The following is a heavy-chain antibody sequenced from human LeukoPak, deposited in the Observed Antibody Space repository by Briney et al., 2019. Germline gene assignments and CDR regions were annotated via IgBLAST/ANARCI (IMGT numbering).Heavy chain of an antibody. Sequence: SETLSLTCTVSGGSISSYYWSWIRQPPGKGLEWIGYIYYSGSTNYNPSLKSRVTLSVDTSKNQFSLKLSSVTAADTAVYYCARVHGLYYYGMDVWGQGTTVTVSS. J-gene: IGHJ6*01. CDR1: GGSISSYY. D-gene: IGHD4-17*01. CDR2: IYYSGST. CDR3: ARVHGLYYYGMDV. V-gene: IGHV4-59*01.